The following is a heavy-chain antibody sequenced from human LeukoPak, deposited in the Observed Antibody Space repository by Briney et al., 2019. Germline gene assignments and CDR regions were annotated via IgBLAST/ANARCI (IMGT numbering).Heavy chain of an antibody. CDR2: IRYDGSDK. CDR1: GFTFSNFG. D-gene: IGHD6-19*01. Sequence: SGGSLRLSCAASGFTFSNFGMHWVRQAPGKGLEWAAFIRYDGSDKYYADSVKGRFSISRDNSKNTLYLEMNSQRAEDTAVYYCARNSSGRFDNWGQGTLVTVSS. CDR3: ARNSSGRFDN. J-gene: IGHJ4*02. V-gene: IGHV3-30*02.